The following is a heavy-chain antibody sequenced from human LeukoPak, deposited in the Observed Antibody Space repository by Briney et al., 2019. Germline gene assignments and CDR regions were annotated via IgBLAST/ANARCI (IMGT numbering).Heavy chain of an antibody. CDR1: GYTFTGYY. J-gene: IGHJ4*02. D-gene: IGHD5-18*01. Sequence: ASVKVSCKTSGYTFTGYYMHWVRQAPGQGLEWMGWINPNSGGTNYAQKFQGRVTMTRDTSISTAYMELSRLRSDDTAVYYCARGGSGYSYGYSYWGQGTLVTVSS. CDR2: INPNSGGT. V-gene: IGHV1-2*02. CDR3: ARGGSGYSYGYSY.